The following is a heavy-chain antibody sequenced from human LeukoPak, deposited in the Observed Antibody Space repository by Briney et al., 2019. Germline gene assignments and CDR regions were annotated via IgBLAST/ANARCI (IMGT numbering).Heavy chain of an antibody. CDR2: IIPILGIA. J-gene: IGHJ4*02. CDR1: GGTFSSYA. D-gene: IGHD5-18*01. Sequence: GASVKVSRKASGGTFSSYAISWVRQAPGQGLEWMGRIIPILGIANYAQKFQGRVTITADKSTSTAYMELSSLRSEDTAVYYCARDRGYSYGLASGYWGQGTLATVSS. V-gene: IGHV1-69*04. CDR3: ARDRGYSYGLASGY.